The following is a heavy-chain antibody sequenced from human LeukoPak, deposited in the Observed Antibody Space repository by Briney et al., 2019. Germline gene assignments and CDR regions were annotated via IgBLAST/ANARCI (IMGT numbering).Heavy chain of an antibody. V-gene: IGHV1-2*02. CDR1: GYTFTDYY. D-gene: IGHD2-2*01. CDR2: INPNNGGT. Sequence: ASVKVSCKASGYTFTDYYMHWVQQAPGQGLEWVGWINPNNGGTNYAQKFQGRVTMTRDTSISTAYMELSRLRSDDTAVYYCAIYSSTNYYFDYWGQGTLVTVSS. J-gene: IGHJ4*02. CDR3: AIYSSTNYYFDY.